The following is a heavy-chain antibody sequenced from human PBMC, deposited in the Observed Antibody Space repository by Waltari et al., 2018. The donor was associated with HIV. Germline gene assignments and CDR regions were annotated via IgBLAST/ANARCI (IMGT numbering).Heavy chain of an antibody. CDR2: IKSDGSTT. J-gene: IGHJ4*02. V-gene: IGHV3-74*01. CDR3: ARGFRVACSGGTCYSHY. CDR1: GFTFSSYW. Sequence: EVQLVESGGGLVQPGGSLRLSCAASGFTFSSYWMHWVRQAPGKGLVWVSHIKSDGSTTNHADSVKGRFTISRDNAKNTLYLQMNSLRAEDTATYYCARGFRVACSGGTCYSHYWGQGTLVTVSS. D-gene: IGHD2-15*01.